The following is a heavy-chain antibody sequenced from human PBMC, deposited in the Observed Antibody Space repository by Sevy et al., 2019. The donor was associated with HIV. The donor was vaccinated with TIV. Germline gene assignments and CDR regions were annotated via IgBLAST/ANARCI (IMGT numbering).Heavy chain of an antibody. D-gene: IGHD1-1*01. V-gene: IGHV3-30-3*01. Sequence: GGSLRLSCAASGFTFSSYAMHWVRQAPGKGLEWVAVISYDGSNKYYADSVKGRFTISGDNSKNTLYLQMDGLRAEDTALYYCARDDGNDYYYFDMDVWGQGTTVTVSS. CDR3: ARDDGNDYYYFDMDV. CDR2: ISYDGSNK. CDR1: GFTFSSYA. J-gene: IGHJ6*02.